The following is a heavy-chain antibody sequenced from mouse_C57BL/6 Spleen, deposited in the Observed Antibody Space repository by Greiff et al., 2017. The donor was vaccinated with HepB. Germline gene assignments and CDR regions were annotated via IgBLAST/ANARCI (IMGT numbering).Heavy chain of an antibody. CDR3: ARHYSSPLSWYFDV. Sequence: QVQLQQPGAELVRPGSSVKLSCKASGYTFTSYWMHWVKQRPIHGLEWIGNIDPSDSETHYNQKFKDKATLTVDKSSSTAYMQLSSLTAEDSAVYYCARHYSSPLSWYFDVWGTGTTVTVSS. J-gene: IGHJ1*03. CDR2: IDPSDSET. D-gene: IGHD1-1*01. V-gene: IGHV1-52*01. CDR1: GYTFTSYW.